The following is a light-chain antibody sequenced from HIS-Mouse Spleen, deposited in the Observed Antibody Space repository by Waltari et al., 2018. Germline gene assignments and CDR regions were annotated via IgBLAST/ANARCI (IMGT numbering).Light chain of an antibody. CDR1: NIGSKS. V-gene: IGLV3-21*02. Sequence: SYVLTQPPSVSVAPGQTARITCGGNNIGSKSVHRYQQKPGQAPVLVSYDDSDRPSGMPERFSGSNSGNTATLTISRVEAGDEADYYCQVWDSSSDHVVFGGGTKLTVL. CDR2: DDS. J-gene: IGLJ2*01. CDR3: QVWDSSSDHVV.